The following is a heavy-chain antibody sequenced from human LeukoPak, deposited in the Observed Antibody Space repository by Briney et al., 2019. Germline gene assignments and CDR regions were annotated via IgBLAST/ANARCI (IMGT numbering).Heavy chain of an antibody. V-gene: IGHV4-30-4*01. D-gene: IGHD3-10*01. CDR3: ARAAAAAITHAFDI. J-gene: IGHJ3*02. CDR2: IYYSGST. CDR1: GGSISSGDYY. Sequence: SETLSLTCTVSGGSISSGDYYWRWIRQPPGTGLEWIGYIYYSGSTYYNPSLKSRVTISVDTSKNQFSLKLSSVTAADTAVYYCARAAAAAITHAFDIWGQGTMVTVSS.